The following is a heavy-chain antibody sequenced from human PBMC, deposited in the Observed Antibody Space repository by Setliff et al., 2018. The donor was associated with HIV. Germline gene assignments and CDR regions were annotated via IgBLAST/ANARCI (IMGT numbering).Heavy chain of an antibody. V-gene: IGHV1-18*01. CDR3: TRGGYSGAFLDAFDI. J-gene: IGHJ3*02. CDR1: GYSFTSYG. Sequence: SCKASGYSFTSYGLSWVRQAPGQGLEWMGSITTYNGGTNYAQKFQGRVTMTTDTSTSTAYMELRSLRSDDTAVYYCTRGGYSGAFLDAFDIWGQGTMVTVSS. CDR2: ITTYNGGT. D-gene: IGHD1-26*01.